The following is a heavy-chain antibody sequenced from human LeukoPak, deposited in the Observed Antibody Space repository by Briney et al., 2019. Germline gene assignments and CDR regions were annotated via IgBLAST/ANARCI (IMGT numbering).Heavy chain of an antibody. CDR1: GYTFTSYD. D-gene: IGHD2-2*01. Sequence: ASVKVSCKASGYTFTSYDINWVRQATGQGLEWMGWMNPNSGNTGYAQKFQGRVTITRNTSISTAYMELSSLRSEDTAVYYCARDGCSSTSCYVSWFDPWGQGTLVTVSS. CDR3: ARDGCSSTSCYVSWFDP. J-gene: IGHJ5*02. V-gene: IGHV1-8*03. CDR2: MNPNSGNT.